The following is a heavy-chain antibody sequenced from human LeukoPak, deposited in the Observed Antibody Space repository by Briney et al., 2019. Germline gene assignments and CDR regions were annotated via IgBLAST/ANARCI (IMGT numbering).Heavy chain of an antibody. CDR3: ARDPSGRQSSGWNYFDY. V-gene: IGHV3-48*03. CDR2: ISSSGGTI. D-gene: IGHD6-19*01. Sequence: QPGGSLRLSCAASGFTFRSYEMNWVRQPPGKGLEWVSYISSSGGTIYYADSVKGRFTISRDNAKNSLYLQMNSLRAEDTAVYYCARDPSGRQSSGWNYFDYWGQGTLVTVSS. CDR1: GFTFRSYE. J-gene: IGHJ4*02.